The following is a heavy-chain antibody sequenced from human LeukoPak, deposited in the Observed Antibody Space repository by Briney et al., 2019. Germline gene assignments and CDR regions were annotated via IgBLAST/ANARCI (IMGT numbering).Heavy chain of an antibody. CDR1: GGSISSSS. J-gene: IGHJ4*02. CDR3: ARVSYDSSGYYPDY. CDR2: ISSSSSYI. V-gene: IGHV3-21*01. Sequence: ETLSLTCTVSGGSISSSSYYWGWIRQPPGKGLEWVSSISSSSSYIYYADSVKGRFTTSRDNAKNSLYLQMNSLRAEDTAVYYCARVSYDSSGYYPDYWGQGTLVTVSS. D-gene: IGHD3-22*01.